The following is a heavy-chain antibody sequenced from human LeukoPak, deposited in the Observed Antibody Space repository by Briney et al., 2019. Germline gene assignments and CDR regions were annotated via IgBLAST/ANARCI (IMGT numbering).Heavy chain of an antibody. CDR3: AKWISYMDV. V-gene: IGHV3-30*18. D-gene: IGHD2-2*03. Sequence: GGSLRLSCAASGFTFSSYGMHWVRQAPGKGLEWVAVISYDGSNKYYADSVKGRFTISRDNSKNTLYLQMNSLRAEDTAVYYCAKWISYMDVWGKGTTVTVSS. CDR1: GFTFSSYG. J-gene: IGHJ6*03. CDR2: ISYDGSNK.